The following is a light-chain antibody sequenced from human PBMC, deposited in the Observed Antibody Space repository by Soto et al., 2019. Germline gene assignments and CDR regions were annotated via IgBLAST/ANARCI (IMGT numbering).Light chain of an antibody. V-gene: IGKV3-11*01. CDR2: DAS. Sequence: IVLTQSPATLSLSPGERATLSCRASQSVSSYLAWYQQKPGQAPRLLIYDASNRATGIPARFSGSGSGTDLPLTISSLVPEDVADYYCQQRSNGPLTFGGGTKVEIK. CDR3: QQRSNGPLT. J-gene: IGKJ4*01. CDR1: QSVSSY.